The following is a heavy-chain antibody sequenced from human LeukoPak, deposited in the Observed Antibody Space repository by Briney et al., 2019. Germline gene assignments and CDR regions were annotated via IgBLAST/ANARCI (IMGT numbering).Heavy chain of an antibody. D-gene: IGHD4-11*01. Sequence: ASVKVSCKASGGTFSSYAISWVRQAPGQGLEWMGGIIPIFGTANYAQKFQGRVTITADKSTSTAYMELSSLRSEDTAVYYCAVDYSNPGWFDPWGQGTLVTVSS. CDR3: AVDYSNPGWFDP. CDR1: GGTFSSYA. CDR2: IIPIFGTA. V-gene: IGHV1-69*06. J-gene: IGHJ5*02.